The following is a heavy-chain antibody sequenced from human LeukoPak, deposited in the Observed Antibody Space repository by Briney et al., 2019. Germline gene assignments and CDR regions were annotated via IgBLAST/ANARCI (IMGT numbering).Heavy chain of an antibody. Sequence: SGTLSLTCAVSGGSISSSNWWSWVRQPPGKGLEWVGEIHHSGSTNYNPSLKSRVTMSVDTSKNQFSLKLSSVTAADTAVYYCARDQWIQLWPSYYYYMDVWGKGTTVTVSS. V-gene: IGHV4-4*02. CDR1: GGSISSSNW. D-gene: IGHD5-18*01. J-gene: IGHJ6*03. CDR3: ARDQWIQLWPSYYYYMDV. CDR2: IHHSGST.